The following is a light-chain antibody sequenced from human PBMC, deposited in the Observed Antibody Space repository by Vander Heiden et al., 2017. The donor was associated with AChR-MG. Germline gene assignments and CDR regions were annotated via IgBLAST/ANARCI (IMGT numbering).Light chain of an antibody. CDR2: GNS. V-gene: IGLV1-40*01. Sequence: QSVLTQPPSVSGAPGHRVTISCTGGRSNTGAGNDVPWYQQLPGTAPNPLIYGNSKRPSGVPDRFSGSKSGTSASLAIPGLQAEDEADYYGQSYDSSLSGVVFGGGTKLTVL. CDR3: QSYDSSLSGVV. J-gene: IGLJ2*01. CDR1: RSNTGAGND.